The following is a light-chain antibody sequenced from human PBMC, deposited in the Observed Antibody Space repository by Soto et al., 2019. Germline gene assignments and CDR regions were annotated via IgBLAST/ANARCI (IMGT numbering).Light chain of an antibody. CDR3: GTWDSSLSAYV. Sequence: QSVLKQPPSVSAGPGQKVTISCSGSSSNIGNNYVSWYQQLPGTAPKLLIYDNNRRPSGIPDRFSGSKSGTSATLGITGLQTGDEADYYCGTWDSSLSAYVFGTGTKVTVL. CDR1: SSNIGNNY. V-gene: IGLV1-51*01. CDR2: DNN. J-gene: IGLJ1*01.